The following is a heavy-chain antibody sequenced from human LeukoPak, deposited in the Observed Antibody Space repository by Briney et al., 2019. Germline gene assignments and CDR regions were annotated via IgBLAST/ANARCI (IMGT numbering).Heavy chain of an antibody. CDR2: IYYSGST. Sequence: KPSETLSLTCTVSGGSISSNSYYWGWIRQPPGKGLEWIGSIYYSGSTYYNPSLKSRVTISVDTSKNRFSLKLTSVTAADTAVYYCARLITFGYSYGLGCDYWGQGTLVTVSS. CDR1: GGSISSNSYY. J-gene: IGHJ4*02. V-gene: IGHV4-39*01. CDR3: ARLITFGYSYGLGCDY. D-gene: IGHD5-18*01.